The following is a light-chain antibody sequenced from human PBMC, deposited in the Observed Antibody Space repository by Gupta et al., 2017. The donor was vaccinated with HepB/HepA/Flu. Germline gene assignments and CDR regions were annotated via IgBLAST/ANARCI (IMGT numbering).Light chain of an antibody. J-gene: IGLJ2*01. CDR3: QAWDSSTVV. Sequence: SYELTPPPSVSVSPGQTASLPCSGDKLGDKYASWYQQKPGQSPVLVIYQDRKRPSGIPERFSGSNSGNTATLTISGTQAMDEADYYCQAWDSSTVVFGGGTNLTVL. CDR1: KLGDKY. V-gene: IGLV3-1*01. CDR2: QDR.